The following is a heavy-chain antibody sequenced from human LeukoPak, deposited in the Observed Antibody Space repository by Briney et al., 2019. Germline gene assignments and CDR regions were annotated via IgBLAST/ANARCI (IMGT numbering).Heavy chain of an antibody. D-gene: IGHD4-17*01. CDR2: IKQDGSER. V-gene: IGHV3-7*01. CDR1: GFTFSSYW. Sequence: GGSLRLSCADSGFTFSSYWMSWVRQAPGKGLEWVANIKQDGSERYYVDSVKGRFTIPRDNAKSSLYLQMKSLRAEDTAVYYCVRDRRTNYGEYYFDYWGQGTLVTVSS. CDR3: VRDRRTNYGEYYFDY. J-gene: IGHJ4*02.